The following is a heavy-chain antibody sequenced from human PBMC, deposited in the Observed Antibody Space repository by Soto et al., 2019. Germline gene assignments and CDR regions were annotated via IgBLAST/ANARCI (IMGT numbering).Heavy chain of an antibody. CDR2: ISNDGSTT. CDR3: ARAVAYNYGNLNY. J-gene: IGHJ4*02. D-gene: IGHD4-4*01. V-gene: IGHV3-74*01. Sequence: GGSLRLSCVASGFTFSGYWMHWVRQAPGKGLVWVSRISNDGSTTTYADSVKGRFTVSRDNAKNTLYLQMNSLRAEDTAIYYCARAVAYNYGNLNYWGQGTLVTVSS. CDR1: GFTFSGYW.